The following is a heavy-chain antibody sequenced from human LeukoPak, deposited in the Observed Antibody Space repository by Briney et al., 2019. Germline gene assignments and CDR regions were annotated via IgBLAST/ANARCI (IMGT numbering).Heavy chain of an antibody. V-gene: IGHV3-21*04. CDR3: AREGVRVYDSSGYPNDY. J-gene: IGHJ4*02. CDR2: ISSSSSYI. CDR1: GLTFSGYT. Sequence: PGGSLRLSCAASGLTFSGYTMNWVRQAPGKGLEWVSSISSSSSYIYYADSVKGRFTISRDNAKNSLYLQMNSLRAEDTAVYYCAREGVRVYDSSGYPNDYWGQGTLVTVSS. D-gene: IGHD3-22*01.